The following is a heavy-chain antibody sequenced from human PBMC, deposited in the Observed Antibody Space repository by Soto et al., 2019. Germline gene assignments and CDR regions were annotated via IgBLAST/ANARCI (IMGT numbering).Heavy chain of an antibody. D-gene: IGHD6-19*01. CDR3: AKDRRVAVAGTNYYYFGMDV. V-gene: IGHV3-30*18. CDR2: ISYDGSNK. J-gene: IGHJ6*02. CDR1: GFTFSSYG. Sequence: GGSLRLSCAASGFTFSSYGMHWVRQAPGKGLEWVAVISYDGSNKYYADSVKGRFTISRDNSKKTLYLQMNSLRAEDTAVYYCAKDRRVAVAGTNYYYFGMDVWGQGTTVTVSS.